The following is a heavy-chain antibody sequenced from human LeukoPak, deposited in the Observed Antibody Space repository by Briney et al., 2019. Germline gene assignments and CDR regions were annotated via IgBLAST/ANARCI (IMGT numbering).Heavy chain of an antibody. V-gene: IGHV4-59*01. J-gene: IGHJ4*02. Sequence: SETLSLTCTVSGGSISSYYWSWIRQPPGKGLEWIGYIYYSGSTNYNPSLKSRVTMSVDTSKNQFSLKLSSVTAADTAVYYCARIDILTGWRFDYWGQGTLVTVSS. D-gene: IGHD3-9*01. CDR1: GGSISSYY. CDR3: ARIDILTGWRFDY. CDR2: IYYSGST.